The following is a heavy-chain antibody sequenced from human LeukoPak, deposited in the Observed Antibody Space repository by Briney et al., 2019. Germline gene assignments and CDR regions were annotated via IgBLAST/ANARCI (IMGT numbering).Heavy chain of an antibody. CDR2: MSISGDII. CDR3: ARDRCFYDSSGYCVVAFDM. Sequence: KAGGSLRLSCAASGFTFSDYYMTWIRQAPEKGLEWVSYMSISGDIIYYADSVKGRFTISRDNAKNSLYLQMNSLRAEDTAVYYCARDRCFYDSSGYCVVAFDMWGQGTMVTVSS. D-gene: IGHD3-22*01. CDR1: GFTFSDYY. V-gene: IGHV3-11*04. J-gene: IGHJ3*02.